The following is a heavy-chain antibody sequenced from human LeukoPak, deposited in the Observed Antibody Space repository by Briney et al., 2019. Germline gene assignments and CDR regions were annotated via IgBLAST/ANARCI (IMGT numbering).Heavy chain of an antibody. CDR3: ARGSRPGVVPAGPD. V-gene: IGHV4-59*01. J-gene: IGHJ1*01. Sequence: SETLSLTCTVSGGSISSYYWSWIRQPPGKGLEWIGYIYYSGSTNYSPSLKSRVTISVDTSKNQFSLKLSSVTAADTAVYYCARGSRPGVVPAGPDWGQGTLVTVSS. CDR1: GGSISSYY. D-gene: IGHD2-2*01. CDR2: IYYSGST.